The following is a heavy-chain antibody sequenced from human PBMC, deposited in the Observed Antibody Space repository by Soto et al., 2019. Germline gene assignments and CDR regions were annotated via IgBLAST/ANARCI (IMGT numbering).Heavy chain of an antibody. Sequence: EVQLLESGGGLVQPGGSLRLSCXXXGFPFSSYAMSWVRQTPGRGLECVSSISSGSNTYYTDSVRGRFTISRDNSKNSLYLQMSSLRADDTALYYCAKASATGKSDGMDVWGQGTTVSVSS. CDR2: ISSGSNT. CDR1: GFPFSSYA. D-gene: IGHD7-27*01. V-gene: IGHV3-23*01. J-gene: IGHJ6*02. CDR3: AKASATGKSDGMDV.